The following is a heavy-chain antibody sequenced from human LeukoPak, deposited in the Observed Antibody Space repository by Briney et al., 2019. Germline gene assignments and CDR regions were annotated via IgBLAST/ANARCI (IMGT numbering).Heavy chain of an antibody. Sequence: PSETLSLTCTASGGSISSFYWSWIRQPPGKGLEWIGYIHYTGSTNYNPSLKSRATMAVDTSKNQFSLKLTSVTAADTAIYYCARGTVTTEYFHPWGQGTLVTVSS. D-gene: IGHD4-17*01. CDR1: GGSISSFY. CDR2: IHYTGST. J-gene: IGHJ1*01. CDR3: ARGTVTTEYFHP. V-gene: IGHV4-59*01.